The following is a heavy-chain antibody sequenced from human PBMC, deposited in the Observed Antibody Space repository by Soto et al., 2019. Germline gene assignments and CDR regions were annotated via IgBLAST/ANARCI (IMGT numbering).Heavy chain of an antibody. V-gene: IGHV1-18*01. J-gene: IGHJ6*03. CDR3: ARVEVTTRTDYYYYYMDV. D-gene: IGHD4-4*01. CDR1: GYTFTSYG. Sequence: ASVKVSCKASGYTFTSYGISWVRQAPGQGLEWMGWISAYNGNTNYAQKLQGRVTMTRNTSISTAYMELSSLRSEDTAVYYCARVEVTTRTDYYYYYMDVWGKGTTVTVSS. CDR2: ISAYNGNT.